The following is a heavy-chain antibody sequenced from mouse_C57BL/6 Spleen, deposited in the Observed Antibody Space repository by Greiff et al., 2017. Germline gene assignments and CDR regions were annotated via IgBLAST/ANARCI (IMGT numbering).Heavy chain of an antibody. CDR1: GFTLTDYY. CDR3: ARYDQTGAMDY. J-gene: IGHJ4*01. CDR2: IRNKANGYTT. Sequence: EVKLVESGGGLVPPGGSLSLSCAASGFTLTDYYMSWVRQPPGKALEWLGFIRNKANGYTTEYSASVKGRFTISRDNSQRILYLQMNALRADDSATYYCARYDQTGAMDYWGQGTSVTVSS. V-gene: IGHV7-3*01.